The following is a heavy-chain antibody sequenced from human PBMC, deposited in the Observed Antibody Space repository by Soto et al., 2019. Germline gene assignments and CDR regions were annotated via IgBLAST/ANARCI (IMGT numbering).Heavy chain of an antibody. Sequence: QVRLVESGGGVVQPGRSLRLSCTASGFSFSSYAMYWFRQPPGKGLEWVAVISKDGMNKNYADPVKGRVTVSRDNANYSLELQLNSLRGEDTAMYYCARDMYSSDYFVKWFEPWGQGTLVTVSS. CDR3: ARDMYSSDYFVKWFEP. CDR1: GFSFSSYA. CDR2: ISKDGMNK. V-gene: IGHV3-30*04. D-gene: IGHD6-19*01. J-gene: IGHJ5*02.